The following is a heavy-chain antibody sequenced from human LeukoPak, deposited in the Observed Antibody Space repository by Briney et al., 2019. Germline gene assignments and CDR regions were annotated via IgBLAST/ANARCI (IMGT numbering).Heavy chain of an antibody. D-gene: IGHD5-24*01. Sequence: GASVKVSCKASGYTFTGYYTQWVRQAPGQGLDWMGWINPNSGGTNYAQKFQGRVTMTRDTSITTAYMELSRLTSDDTAVYYCARAVGGFPDGYNFRMGIYYFDYWGQGTLVTVSS. V-gene: IGHV1-2*02. CDR3: ARAVGGFPDGYNFRMGIYYFDY. J-gene: IGHJ4*02. CDR1: GYTFTGYY. CDR2: INPNSGGT.